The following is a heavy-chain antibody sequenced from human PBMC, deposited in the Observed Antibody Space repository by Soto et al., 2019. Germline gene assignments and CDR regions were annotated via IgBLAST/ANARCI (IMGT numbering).Heavy chain of an antibody. V-gene: IGHV3-33*01. D-gene: IGHD3-16*02. CDR3: ARDRSSVFDI. CDR2: IWYDGSNK. J-gene: IGHJ3*02. Sequence: PGGSLRLSCAASGFTFSSYGRHWVRQAPGKGLEWVAVIWYDGSNKYYADSVKGRFTISRDNSKNTLYLQMNSLRAEDTAVYYYARDRSSVFDIWGKGTMVTVSS. CDR1: GFTFSSYG.